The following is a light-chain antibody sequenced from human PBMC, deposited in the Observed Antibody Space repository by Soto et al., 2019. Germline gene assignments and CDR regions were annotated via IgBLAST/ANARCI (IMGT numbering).Light chain of an antibody. CDR3: QQYNSYRA. CDR1: QSISNW. Sequence: DIQMTQSPSTLSASVGDRVTITCRASQSISNWLAWHQQKPGKAPKLLIYKASNLESGVSSRFSGSGSGTEFTLTISSLQPDDFATYYCQQYNSYRAFGQGTKVDIK. CDR2: KAS. J-gene: IGKJ1*01. V-gene: IGKV1-5*03.